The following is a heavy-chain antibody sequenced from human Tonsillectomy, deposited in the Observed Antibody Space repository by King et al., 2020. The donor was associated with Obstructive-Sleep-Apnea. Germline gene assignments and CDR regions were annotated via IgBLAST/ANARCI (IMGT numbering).Heavy chain of an antibody. V-gene: IGHV3-74*01. Sequence: VQLVESGGGLVQPGGSLRLSCAASRFTFSSFWMHWVRQVPGKGLVWVSRMNEDGTIRDYADSVRGRFTISRDNSNSTLYLEMNSLLVEDTAVYYCARDVGGKYGYWGQGTLVTVSS. CDR3: ARDVGGKYGY. D-gene: IGHD1-26*01. CDR1: RFTFSSFW. J-gene: IGHJ4*02. CDR2: MNEDGTIR.